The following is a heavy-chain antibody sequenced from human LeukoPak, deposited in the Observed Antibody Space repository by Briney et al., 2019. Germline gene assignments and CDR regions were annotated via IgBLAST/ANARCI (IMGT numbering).Heavy chain of an antibody. CDR3: ARRRDSFYYFDY. V-gene: IGHV4-30-2*01. CDR1: GGSISPNY. D-gene: IGHD5/OR15-5a*01. Sequence: SETLSLTCTVSGGSISPNYWSWIRQPPGKGLEWIGYIYHSGSTYYNPSLKSRVTISVDRSKNQFSLKLSSVTAADTAVYYCARRRDSFYYFDYWGQGTLVTVSS. CDR2: IYHSGST. J-gene: IGHJ4*02.